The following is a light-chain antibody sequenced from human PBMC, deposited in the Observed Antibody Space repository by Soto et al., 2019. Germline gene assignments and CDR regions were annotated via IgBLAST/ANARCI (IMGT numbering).Light chain of an antibody. V-gene: IGKV1-33*01. CDR1: QDISNY. CDR3: QQYDNLPRFMYT. J-gene: IGKJ2*01. Sequence: DIQMTQSPSSLSASVGDRVTITCQASQDISNYLNWYQQKPGKAPKLLIYDASNLETGVPSRFSGSGSGTDFTFTISSLQPEDIATYYCQQYDNLPRFMYTFGQGTKLEIK. CDR2: DAS.